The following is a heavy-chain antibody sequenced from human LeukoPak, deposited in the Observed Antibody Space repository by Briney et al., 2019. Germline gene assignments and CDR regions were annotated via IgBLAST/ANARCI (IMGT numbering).Heavy chain of an antibody. V-gene: IGHV1-46*01. J-gene: IGHJ4*02. CDR2: INPSGGST. Sequence: PMASVKVSCKVSGYTLTELSMHWVRQAPGQGLEWMGIINPSGGSTSYAQKFQGRVTMTRDTSTSTVYMELSSLRSEDTAVYYCARPFSSSWYYFDYWGQGTLVTVSS. CDR3: ARPFSSSWYYFDY. D-gene: IGHD6-13*01. CDR1: GYTLTELS.